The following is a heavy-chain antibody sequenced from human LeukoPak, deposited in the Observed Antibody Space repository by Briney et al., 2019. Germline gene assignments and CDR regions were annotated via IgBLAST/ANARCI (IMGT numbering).Heavy chain of an antibody. CDR3: ARDYGAGSYGDY. Sequence: ASVKVSCKASGYTFTSYGISWVRQAPGQGLEWMGWINAYNGNTNYAQKFQGRVTMTTDTSASTGYMELRSLRSDDTAIYYCARDYGAGSYGDYWGQGTLVTVSS. J-gene: IGHJ4*02. CDR1: GYTFTSYG. D-gene: IGHD3-10*01. CDR2: INAYNGNT. V-gene: IGHV1-18*01.